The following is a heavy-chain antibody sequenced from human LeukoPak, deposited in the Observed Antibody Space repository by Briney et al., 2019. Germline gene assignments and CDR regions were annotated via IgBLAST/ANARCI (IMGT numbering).Heavy chain of an antibody. CDR2: IYYSGST. V-gene: IGHV4-59*01. D-gene: IGHD1-26*01. Sequence: SETLSLTCTVSGGSISSYYWSWIRQPPGKGLEWIGYIYYSGSTNYNPSLKSRVTISVDTSKNQFSLKLSSVTAADTAVYYCARVKWDGNYYFDYWGQGTLVTVSS. CDR1: GGSISSYY. J-gene: IGHJ4*02. CDR3: ARVKWDGNYYFDY.